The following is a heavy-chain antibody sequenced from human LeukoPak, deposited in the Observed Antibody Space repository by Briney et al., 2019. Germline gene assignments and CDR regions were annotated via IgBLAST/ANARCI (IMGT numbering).Heavy chain of an antibody. J-gene: IGHJ6*04. CDR1: GFTFSSYE. CDR2: ISSSGSTI. CDR3: AELGITMIGGV. V-gene: IGHV3-48*03. D-gene: IGHD3-10*02. Sequence: GGSLRLSCAASGFTFSSYEMNRVRQAPGKGLEWVSYISSSGSTIYYADSVKGRFTISRDNAKNSLYLQMNSLRAVDTAVYYCAELGITMIGGVWGKGTTVTISS.